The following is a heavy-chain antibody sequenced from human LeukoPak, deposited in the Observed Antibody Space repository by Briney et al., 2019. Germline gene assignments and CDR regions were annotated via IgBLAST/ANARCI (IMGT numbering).Heavy chain of an antibody. J-gene: IGHJ6*02. CDR3: ARGGMGANSQEYFYYGMDV. CDR2: ISRTSSYI. V-gene: IGHV3-21*01. D-gene: IGHD2-8*01. CDR1: GFTFSIYS. Sequence: PGGSLRLSCAASGFTFSIYSMNWVRQAPGKGLEWVSSISRTSSYIYYADSVKGRFTLSRDNGKNSLYLQMNSLRAEDTAVYYCARGGMGANSQEYFYYGMDVWGQGTTVTVSS.